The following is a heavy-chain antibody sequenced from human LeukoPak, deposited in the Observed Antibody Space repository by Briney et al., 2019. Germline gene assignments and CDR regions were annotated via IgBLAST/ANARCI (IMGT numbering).Heavy chain of an antibody. CDR3: ARGATAMVNY. Sequence: SETLSLTCAVYGGSFSGYYWSWIRQPPGKGLEWIGEINHSGSTNYNPSLKSRVTIPVDTSKNQFSLKLSSVTAADTAVYYCARGATAMVNYWGQGTLVTVSS. CDR2: INHSGST. D-gene: IGHD5-18*01. V-gene: IGHV4-34*01. J-gene: IGHJ4*02. CDR1: GGSFSGYY.